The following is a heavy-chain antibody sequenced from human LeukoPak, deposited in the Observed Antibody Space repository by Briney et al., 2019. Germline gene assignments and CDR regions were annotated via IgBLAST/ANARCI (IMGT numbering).Heavy chain of an antibody. Sequence: ASVKVSCKASGYPFSRYDLNWVRQASGQGLEWMGWMDPNSGSTGYAQNFQGRVTMTRRTSISTAYMELSSLRSDDTAVYYCARSTVYCSVANCHNAFDIWGQGTVVTVSS. J-gene: IGHJ3*02. CDR2: MDPNSGST. V-gene: IGHV1-8*01. D-gene: IGHD2-2*02. CDR1: GYPFSRYD. CDR3: ARSTVYCSVANCHNAFDI.